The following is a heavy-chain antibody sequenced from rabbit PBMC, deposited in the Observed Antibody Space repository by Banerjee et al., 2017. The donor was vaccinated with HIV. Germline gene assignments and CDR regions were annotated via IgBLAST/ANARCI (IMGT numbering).Heavy chain of an antibody. CDR1: GFSFSNGYV. CDR2: INTISGDT. J-gene: IGHJ2*01. V-gene: IGHV1S40*01. CDR3: ARAERYYASGWGGNAFDP. Sequence: QSLEESGGDLVTPGASLTLTCTASGFSFSNGYVMCWVRQAPGKGLEWIACINTISGDTVYATWAKGRFTISKTSSTTVTLQMTSLTAADTATYFCARAERYYASGWGGNAFDPWGQGTLVTVS. D-gene: IGHD4-1*01.